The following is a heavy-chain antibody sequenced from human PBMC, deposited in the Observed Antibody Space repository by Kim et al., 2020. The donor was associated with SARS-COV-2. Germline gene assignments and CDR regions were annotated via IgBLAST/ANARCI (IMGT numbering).Heavy chain of an antibody. D-gene: IGHD2-2*01. V-gene: IGHV4-30-2*05. CDR3: ARVLGYCSSTSCHIDY. J-gene: IGHJ4*02. Sequence: SLKRRVTISVDTSKNQFSRKLSSVTAADTAVYYCARVLGYCSSTSCHIDYWGQGTLVTVSS.